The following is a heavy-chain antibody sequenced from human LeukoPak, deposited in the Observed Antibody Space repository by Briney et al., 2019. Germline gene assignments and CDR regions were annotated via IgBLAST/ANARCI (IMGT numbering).Heavy chain of an antibody. CDR2: IYPSDSDT. J-gene: IGHJ3*02. D-gene: IGHD3-3*01. V-gene: IGHV5-51*01. Sequence: GESLKISCKGSGYSFTSYWIGWVRQMPGKGLEWVGIIYPSDSDTRYSPSFQGQVTISADKSISTAYLQCSSLKASDTAMYYCARQIRPYYDFWSGYSDAFDIWGQGTMVTVSS. CDR1: GYSFTSYW. CDR3: ARQIRPYYDFWSGYSDAFDI.